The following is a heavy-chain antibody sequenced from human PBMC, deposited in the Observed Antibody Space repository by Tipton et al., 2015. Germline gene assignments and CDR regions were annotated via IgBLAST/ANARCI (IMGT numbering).Heavy chain of an antibody. CDR3: ARAYYDSSGYYWLGLGY. J-gene: IGHJ4*02. V-gene: IGHV3-15*07. D-gene: IGHD3-22*01. Sequence: SLRLSCAASSFTFAKAWMNWVRQAPGKGLEWVGRIKSKSDGGTTDYSAPVKGRFTISRDDSKNTLYLQMNSLRAEDTAVYYCARAYYDSSGYYWLGLGYWGQGTLLTVSS. CDR2: IKSKSDGGTT. CDR1: SFTFAKAW.